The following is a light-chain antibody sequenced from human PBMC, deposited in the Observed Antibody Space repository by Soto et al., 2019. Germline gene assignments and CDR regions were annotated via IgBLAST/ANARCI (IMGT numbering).Light chain of an antibody. CDR3: QQYYSYPHT. CDR1: QGISSY. J-gene: IGKJ2*01. Sequence: AIRMTQSPSSLSASTGDRVAITCRASQGISSYLAWYQQKPGKAPKLLIYAASTLQSGVPSRFSGSGSGTDFTLTISCLQYEDFETYYCQQYYSYPHTFGHGTKADIK. CDR2: AAS. V-gene: IGKV1-8*01.